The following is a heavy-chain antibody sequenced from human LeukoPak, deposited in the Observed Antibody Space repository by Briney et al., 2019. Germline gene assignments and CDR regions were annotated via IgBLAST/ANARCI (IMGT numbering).Heavy chain of an antibody. CDR1: GDSISSSSFY. D-gene: IGHD2-2*02. Sequence: PSETLSLTCTVSGDSISSSSFYWGWIRQPPGKGLEWIGSVSYSGSSYYSPSLESRVTVSLDTSKNQVSLKLSSVTAADTAVYYCARASVIPYIDYWGQGTLVAVSS. J-gene: IGHJ4*02. CDR2: VSYSGSS. V-gene: IGHV4-39*07. CDR3: ARASVIPYIDY.